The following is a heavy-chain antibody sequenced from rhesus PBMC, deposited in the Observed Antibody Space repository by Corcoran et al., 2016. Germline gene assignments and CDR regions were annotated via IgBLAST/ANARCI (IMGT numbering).Heavy chain of an antibody. CDR3: ARRRMHLINFDY. J-gene: IGHJ4*01. Sequence: QVTLKESGPALVKPTQTLTLTCTFSGFSLSTSGMGVGWFRQLSRKTLEWLAHIYWDDDKRYSTSLKSRLTISKDTAKNQVVLRMTNMDPVDTATYYCARRRMHLINFDYWGQGVLVTVSS. V-gene: IGHV2-1*01. CDR2: IYWDDDK. CDR1: GFSLSTSGMG. D-gene: IGHD3-9*01.